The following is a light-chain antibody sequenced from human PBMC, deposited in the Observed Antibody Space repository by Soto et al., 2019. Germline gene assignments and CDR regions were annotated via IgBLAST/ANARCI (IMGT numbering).Light chain of an antibody. CDR1: QSVSSNL. V-gene: IGKV3-20*01. J-gene: IGKJ1*01. CDR3: QQYGSSPRT. Sequence: IVLTHSPGTLSFSPGEIATLSCRASQSVSSNLLAWYQQKPGQAPRLLIYGATNRATGIPDRFSGSGSGTDSTLTISRLEPEDFAVYYCQQYGSSPRTFGQGTKVDIK. CDR2: GAT.